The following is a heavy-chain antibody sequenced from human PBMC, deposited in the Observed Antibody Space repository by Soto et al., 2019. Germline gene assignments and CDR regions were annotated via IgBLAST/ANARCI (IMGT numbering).Heavy chain of an antibody. Sequence: PSETLSLTCTVSGDSTVNSYWSWIRQAPGKGPEWLGYLSYNGGTNHNPSLQGRATMSVDTAQNQVSLNLNSVTAADTAVYYCARGAIQLPRGYYYGMDVWGQGTTVTVSS. V-gene: IGHV4-59*01. D-gene: IGHD5-18*01. CDR2: LSYNGGT. CDR3: ARGAIQLPRGYYYGMDV. J-gene: IGHJ6*02. CDR1: GDSTVNSY.